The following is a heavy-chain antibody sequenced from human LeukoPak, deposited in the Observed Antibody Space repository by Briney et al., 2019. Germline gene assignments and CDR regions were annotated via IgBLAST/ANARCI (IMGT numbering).Heavy chain of an antibody. CDR3: ARDRNIAAAVYYFDY. CDR2: ISNDGRDK. D-gene: IGHD6-13*01. J-gene: IGHJ4*02. V-gene: IGHV3-30*09. Sequence: GGSLRLSCAASGFNFNNYPLHWVRQAPGKGLEWVTVISNDGRDKHYADSVKGRFAISRDNSKNTMFLQMNSLRAEDTAVYCCARDRNIAAAVYYFDYWGQGTLVTVSS. CDR1: GFNFNNYP.